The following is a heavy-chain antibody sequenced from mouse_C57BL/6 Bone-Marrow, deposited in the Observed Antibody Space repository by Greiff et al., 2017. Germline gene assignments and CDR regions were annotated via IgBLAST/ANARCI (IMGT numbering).Heavy chain of an antibody. CDR3: TTRDCEYYYAMDY. V-gene: IGHV14-4*01. CDR2: IDPENGDT. Sequence: VQLQQSGAELVRPGASVKLSCTASGFNIKDDYMHWVKQRPEQGLEWIGWIDPENGDTEYASKFQGKATITADTSSNTAYLQLSSLTSEDTAVYYCTTRDCEYYYAMDYWGQGTSVTVSS. CDR1: GFNIKDDY. J-gene: IGHJ4*01.